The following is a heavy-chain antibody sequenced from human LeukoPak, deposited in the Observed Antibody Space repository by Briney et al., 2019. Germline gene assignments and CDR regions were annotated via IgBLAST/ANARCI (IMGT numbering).Heavy chain of an antibody. CDR1: GFTFSSYS. CDR3: ARQRGYCSGGSRRGWFDP. J-gene: IGHJ5*02. D-gene: IGHD2-15*01. V-gene: IGHV3-21*01. CDR2: ISSSSSYI. Sequence: GGSLRLSCAASGFTFSSYSMNWVRQAPGKGLEWVSSISSSSSYIYQADSVKGRFTISRDNAKNSLYLQMNSLRVEDTAVYYCARQRGYCSGGSRRGWFDPWGQGTLVTVSS.